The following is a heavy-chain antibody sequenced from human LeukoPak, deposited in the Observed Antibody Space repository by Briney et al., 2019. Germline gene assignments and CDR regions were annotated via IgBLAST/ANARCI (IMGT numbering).Heavy chain of an antibody. CDR2: ISYDGNDK. Sequence: GGSLRLSCAASGFIFSTYGMHWVRQAPGKGLECVATISYDGNDKYYADSVKGRFTISRDNSKSTLSLQMNSLRPEDTAMYYCAKGSGGYSRLRVLVSWGQGALVTVSS. CDR3: AKGSGGYSRLRVLVS. CDR1: GFIFSTYG. J-gene: IGHJ4*02. V-gene: IGHV3-30*18. D-gene: IGHD5-18*01.